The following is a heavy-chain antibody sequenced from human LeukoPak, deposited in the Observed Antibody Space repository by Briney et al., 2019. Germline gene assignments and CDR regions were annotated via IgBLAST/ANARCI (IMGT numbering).Heavy chain of an antibody. CDR1: GFTFSSYW. D-gene: IGHD3-16*01. Sequence: GGSLRLSCAASGFTFSSYWMNWARQAPGKGLEWVASINHNGNVNYYVDSVKGRFTISRDNAKNSLYLQMSNLRAEGTAVYFCARGGGLDVWGQGATITVSS. CDR2: INHNGNVN. CDR3: ARGGGLDV. J-gene: IGHJ6*02. V-gene: IGHV3-7*03.